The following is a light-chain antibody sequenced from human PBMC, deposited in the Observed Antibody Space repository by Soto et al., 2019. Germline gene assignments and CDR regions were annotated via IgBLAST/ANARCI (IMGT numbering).Light chain of an antibody. V-gene: IGKV1-12*01. CDR3: QQADSFPLT. Sequence: DIQMTQSPSSVSASVGDRVTITCRASQGISNWLGWYQQKPGKAPKLLIYGASSLQSGVPSRFSGSGTGTDFPLTIRSPQPEDFATYYCQQADSFPLTFRGGTRVDI. J-gene: IGKJ4*01. CDR2: GAS. CDR1: QGISNW.